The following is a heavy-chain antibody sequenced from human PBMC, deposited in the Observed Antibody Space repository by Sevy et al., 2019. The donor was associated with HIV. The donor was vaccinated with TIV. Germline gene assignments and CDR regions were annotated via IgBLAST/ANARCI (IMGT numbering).Heavy chain of an antibody. Sequence: GGSLRLSCAASGFTFTEFVMSWVRQAPGKGLEWVSTINRGGGSTYYAHSVKGRVTISRDNSKNTLDLQMNSLRAEDTAVYYCAKDVVGGYYDSSGYSDHWGQGTLVTVSS. J-gene: IGHJ4*02. D-gene: IGHD3-22*01. CDR1: GFTFTEFV. CDR3: AKDVVGGYYDSSGYSDH. CDR2: INRGGGST. V-gene: IGHV3-23*01.